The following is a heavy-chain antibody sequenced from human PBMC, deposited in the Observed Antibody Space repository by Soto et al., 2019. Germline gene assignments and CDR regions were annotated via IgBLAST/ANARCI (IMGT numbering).Heavy chain of an antibody. CDR1: GFTFSSYA. CDR3: AKEWESEEWFFERHDY. Sequence: GGSLRLSCAASGFTFSSYAMSWVRQAPGKGLEWVSAISGSGGSTYYADSVKGRFTISRDNSKNTLYLQMNSLRAEDTAVYYCAKEWESEEWFFERHDYWGQGTLVTVSS. D-gene: IGHD3-3*01. CDR2: ISGSGGST. V-gene: IGHV3-23*01. J-gene: IGHJ4*02.